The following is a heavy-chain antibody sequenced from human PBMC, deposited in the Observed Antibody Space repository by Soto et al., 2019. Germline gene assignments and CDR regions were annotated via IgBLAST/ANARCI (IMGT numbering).Heavy chain of an antibody. CDR2: IIPILGIA. J-gene: IGHJ2*01. V-gene: IGHV1-69*02. CDR3: ARAFDDYDLHWYFDL. Sequence: QVQLVQSGAEVKKPGSSVKVSCKASGGTFSSYTISWVRQAPGQGLEWMGRIIPILGIANYAQKFQGRVTITAEKSTSTAYMELSSLRSEDTAVYYCARAFDDYDLHWYFDLWGRGTLVTVSS. CDR1: GGTFSSYT. D-gene: IGHD4-17*01.